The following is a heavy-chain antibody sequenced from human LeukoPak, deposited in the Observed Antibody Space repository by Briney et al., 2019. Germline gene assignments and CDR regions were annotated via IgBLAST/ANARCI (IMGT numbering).Heavy chain of an antibody. J-gene: IGHJ4*02. CDR3: TRDGTFGIFGDY. CDR1: RFTFSSYS. CDR2: ISSSGSYI. V-gene: IGHV3-21*03. Sequence: GGSLRLSCAASRFTFSSYSMNWVRQAPGKGLEWVSSISSSGSYIYHADSVKGRFTISRDNAKNSLYLQMNSLKTEDTAVYYCTRDGTFGIFGDYWGQGTLVTVSS. D-gene: IGHD3-3*02.